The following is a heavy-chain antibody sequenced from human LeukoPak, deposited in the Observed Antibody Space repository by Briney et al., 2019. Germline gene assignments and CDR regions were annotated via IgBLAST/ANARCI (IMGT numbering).Heavy chain of an antibody. CDR2: ITRDGSST. V-gene: IGHV3-74*01. J-gene: IGHJ6*04. D-gene: IGHD3-16*01. CDR3: CKKPGYQLLRPFWGGMDV. CDR1: GFTFSSSW. Sequence: GGSLRLSCAASGFTFSSSWMHWVRQAPGKGLVWVSRITRDGSSTTYADSVKGRFTTSRDNAKNTLYLQMDTLRADDTAVYYCCKKPGYQLLRPFWGGMDVWGNGTTVTVSS.